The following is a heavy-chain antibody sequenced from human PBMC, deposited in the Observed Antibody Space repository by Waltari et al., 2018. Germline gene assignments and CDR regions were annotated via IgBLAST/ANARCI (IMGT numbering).Heavy chain of an antibody. CDR2: IYHSGST. Sequence: QVQLRESGPGLVKPSETLSLTCTVSGYSISSGYYWGWIRQPPGKGLEWIGSIYHSGSTYYNPALKSRVTISVDTSKNQFSLKLSSVTAADTAVYYCARDVGITMIVVALNWFDPWGQGTLVTVSS. CDR3: ARDVGITMIVVALNWFDP. J-gene: IGHJ5*02. V-gene: IGHV4-38-2*02. CDR1: GYSISSGYY. D-gene: IGHD3-22*01.